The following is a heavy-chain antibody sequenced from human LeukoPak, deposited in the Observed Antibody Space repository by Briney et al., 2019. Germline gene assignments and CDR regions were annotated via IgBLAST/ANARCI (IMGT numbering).Heavy chain of an antibody. J-gene: IGHJ4*02. CDR2: IKQDGSEK. Sequence: GGSLRLSCAASGFTFSSYWMSWVRQAPGKGLEWVANIKQDGSEKYYVDSVKGRFTISRDNAKNSLYLQMNSLRAEDTAVYYCARDRGYSYGLRPYYFVYWGQGTLVTVSS. D-gene: IGHD5-18*01. V-gene: IGHV3-7*01. CDR3: ARDRGYSYGLRPYYFVY. CDR1: GFTFSSYW.